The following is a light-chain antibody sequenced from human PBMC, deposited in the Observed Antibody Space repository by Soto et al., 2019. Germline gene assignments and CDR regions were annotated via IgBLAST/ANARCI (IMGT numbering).Light chain of an antibody. J-gene: IGKJ1*01. CDR2: GAS. Sequence: EIVLTQSPGTLSLSPGERATLSCRASQSFSSNYLAWYQQKPGQAPRLLIYGASTRATGIPDRFIGSESGTDFTLTISRLEPEDFAVDYCQQYSSEWTFGQRTKVEI. CDR1: QSFSSNY. V-gene: IGKV3-20*01. CDR3: QQYSSEWT.